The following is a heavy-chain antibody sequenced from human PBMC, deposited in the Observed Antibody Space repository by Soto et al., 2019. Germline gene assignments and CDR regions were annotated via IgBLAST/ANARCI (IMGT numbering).Heavy chain of an antibody. CDR1: GGTFSSYA. J-gene: IGHJ4*02. CDR3: ARYDSSGYVIDY. D-gene: IGHD3-22*01. CDR2: IIPIFGTA. V-gene: IGHV1-69*13. Sequence: SVKVSCKASGGTFSSYAISWVRQAPGQGLEWMGGIIPIFGTANYAQKFQGRVTITADESTSTAYMELSSLRSDDTAVYYCARYDSSGYVIDYWGQGTLVTGSS.